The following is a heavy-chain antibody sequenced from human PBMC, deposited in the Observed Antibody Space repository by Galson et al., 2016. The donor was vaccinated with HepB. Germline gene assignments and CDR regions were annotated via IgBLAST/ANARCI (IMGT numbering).Heavy chain of an antibody. CDR1: GDSISSYY. CDR3: ARTVNSGWYGDAFDI. J-gene: IGHJ3*02. CDR2: IYYSGST. V-gene: IGHV4-59*08. Sequence: SETLSLTCTVSGDSISSYYWSWIRQPPGKGLEWIGYIYYSGSTNYDPSLKSRVTISVDTSKNQFTLKLSSVTAADTAVYYCARTVNSGWYGDAFDIWGQGTMVTVSS. D-gene: IGHD6-19*01.